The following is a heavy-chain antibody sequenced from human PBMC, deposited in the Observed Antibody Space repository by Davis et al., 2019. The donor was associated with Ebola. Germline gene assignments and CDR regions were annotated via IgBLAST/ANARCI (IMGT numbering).Heavy chain of an antibody. CDR2: IYYSGST. J-gene: IGHJ5*02. Sequence: MPGGSLRLSCTVSGVSITSYYWSWIRQPPGKGLEWIGYIYYSGSTNYNPSLKSRVTISVDTSKNQFSLKLSSVTAADTAVYYCARAGIEYYYDSSGYYSKPNWFDPWGQGTLVTVSS. CDR1: GVSITSYY. V-gene: IGHV4-59*01. CDR3: ARAGIEYYYDSSGYYSKPNWFDP. D-gene: IGHD3-22*01.